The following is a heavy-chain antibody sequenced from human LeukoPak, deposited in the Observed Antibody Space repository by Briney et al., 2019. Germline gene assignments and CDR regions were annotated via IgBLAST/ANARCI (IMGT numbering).Heavy chain of an antibody. CDR3: ARAGYSSGWSFSYYYYMDV. V-gene: IGHV4-39*01. D-gene: IGHD6-19*01. CDR1: GDSISTSNSY. J-gene: IGHJ6*03. Sequence: SETLSLTCTVSGDSISTSNSYWGWIRQPPGKGLEWIGSIYYSGNTYYNASLKSRVTISVDTSKNQFSLKLTSVTAADTAVYYCARAGYSSGWSFSYYYYMDVWGKGTTVTISS. CDR2: IYYSGNT.